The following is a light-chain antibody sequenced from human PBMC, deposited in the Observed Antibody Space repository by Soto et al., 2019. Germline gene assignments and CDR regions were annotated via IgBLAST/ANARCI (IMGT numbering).Light chain of an antibody. Sequence: DIVLTQSPATLSLSPGDRATLSCRASQSVSSYLAWYQQKPGQAPRLLIYDASKRATGIPARFSGSGSGTDFTLSIISLETEDFAIYYCQQRSQRTPIITFGQGTRLEIK. CDR1: QSVSSY. CDR2: DAS. J-gene: IGKJ5*01. V-gene: IGKV3-11*01. CDR3: QQRSQRTPIIT.